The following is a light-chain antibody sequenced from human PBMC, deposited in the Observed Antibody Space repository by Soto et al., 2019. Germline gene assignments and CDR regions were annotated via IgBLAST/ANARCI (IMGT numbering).Light chain of an antibody. CDR1: SSKIGAGYD. CDR2: GNS. Sequence: QPVLTQPPSLSGAPGQRVTISCTGSSSKIGAGYDVHWYQQLPGTAPKLLIYGNSNRPSGVPDRFSGSKSGTSASLAITGLQAEDEADYYCQSYDSSLSGSNVVFGGGTKLTVL. V-gene: IGLV1-40*01. J-gene: IGLJ2*01. CDR3: QSYDSSLSGSNVV.